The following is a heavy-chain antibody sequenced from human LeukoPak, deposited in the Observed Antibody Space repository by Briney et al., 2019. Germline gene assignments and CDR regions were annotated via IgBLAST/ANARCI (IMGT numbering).Heavy chain of an antibody. CDR2: IYYSGST. V-gene: IGHV4-59*01. D-gene: IGHD6-13*01. CDR1: GGSLNTYY. Sequence: SETLSLTCTVSGGSLNTYYWSWIRQPPGKGLEYIGFIYYSGSTNYNPSLKTRVTISVDTSKNQFSLKLSSVTAADTAVYYCARAGAAAGNFDYWGQGTLVTVSS. CDR3: ARAGAAAGNFDY. J-gene: IGHJ4*02.